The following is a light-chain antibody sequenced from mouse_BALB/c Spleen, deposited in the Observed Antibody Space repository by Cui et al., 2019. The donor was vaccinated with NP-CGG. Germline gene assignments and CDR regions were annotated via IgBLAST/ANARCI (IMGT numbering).Light chain of an antibody. CDR3: SQCSGNNWV. V-gene: IGLV1*01. J-gene: IGLJ1*01. CDR2: GTN. CDR1: TGAVNHCNY. Sequence: AFVTQKSAPHTTPGETVTHTCRPSTGAVNHCNYAHWVQEKPDHLFTGLIGGTNNRAPGFPARFSGSLIGEKAAFTIQGAQTENEEIYFGSQCSGNNWVFGGGTKLTVL.